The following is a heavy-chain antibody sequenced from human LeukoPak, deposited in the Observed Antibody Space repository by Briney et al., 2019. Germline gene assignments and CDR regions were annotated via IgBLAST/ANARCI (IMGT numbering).Heavy chain of an antibody. Sequence: PGGSLRLSCAASGFNFGSYSMTWVRQAPGKGLEWVSGINWNGGSTGYADSVKGRFTISRDNAKNSLYLQMNSLRAEDTALYYCARVGGYCSGGSCYSQRGSYYYYMDVWGKGTTVTVSS. V-gene: IGHV3-20*04. CDR3: ARVGGYCSGGSCYSQRGSYYYYMDV. J-gene: IGHJ6*03. CDR2: INWNGGST. D-gene: IGHD2-15*01. CDR1: GFNFGSYS.